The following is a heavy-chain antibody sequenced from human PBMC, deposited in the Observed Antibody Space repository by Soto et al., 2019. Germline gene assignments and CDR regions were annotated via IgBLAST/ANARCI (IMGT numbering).Heavy chain of an antibody. Sequence: QEQLVASGGGVVQPGRSLRLSCAASGIRFSFYGMHWVRQTPGKGLEWVAIIWHDATQKYYAESVKGRFTVSRENSENMFYLQMDSLRDEDTAVYYCAGHQGVGPLLWGQGILVTVSS. CDR1: GIRFSFYG. CDR2: IWHDATQK. J-gene: IGHJ4*02. CDR3: AGHQGVGPLL. D-gene: IGHD3-10*01. V-gene: IGHV3-33*03.